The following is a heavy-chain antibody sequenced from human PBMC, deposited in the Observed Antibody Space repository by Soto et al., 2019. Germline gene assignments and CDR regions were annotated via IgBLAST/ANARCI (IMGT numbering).Heavy chain of an antibody. CDR1: AGSISSGDYY. CDR2: IYYSGST. Sequence: SETLSLTCTVSAGSISSGDYYWSWIRQHPGKGLEWIGYIYYSGSTYYNPSLKSRVIISVDTSKNQFSLKLSSVTAADTAVYYCARVLYYDDNEAFDIWGQGTMVTVSS. D-gene: IGHD4-17*01. J-gene: IGHJ3*02. CDR3: ARVLYYDDNEAFDI. V-gene: IGHV4-31*03.